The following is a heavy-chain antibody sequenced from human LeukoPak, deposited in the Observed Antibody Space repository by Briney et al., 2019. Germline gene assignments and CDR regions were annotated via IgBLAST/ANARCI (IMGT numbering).Heavy chain of an antibody. D-gene: IGHD3-10*01. J-gene: IGHJ6*02. CDR1: GGTFSSYA. CDR3: ARGIGELLWGDYYYYYGMDV. Sequence: EASVKVSCKASGGTFSSYAISWVRQAPGQGLEWMGGIIPIFGTANYAQKFQGRVTITADESTSTAYMELSSLGSEDTAVYYCARGIGELLWGDYYYYYGMDVWGQGTTVTVSS. V-gene: IGHV1-69*13. CDR2: IIPIFGTA.